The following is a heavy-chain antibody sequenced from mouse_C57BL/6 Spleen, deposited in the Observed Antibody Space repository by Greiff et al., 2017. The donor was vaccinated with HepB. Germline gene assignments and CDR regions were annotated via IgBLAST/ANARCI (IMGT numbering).Heavy chain of an antibody. Sequence: QVQLQQSGAELVKPGASVKLSCKASGYTFTEYTIHWVKQRSGQGLEWIGWFYPGSGSIKYNEKFKDKATLTADKSSSTVYMELSRLTSEDSAVYFCARALIYYYGSSLDYAMDYWGQGTSVTVSS. V-gene: IGHV1-62-2*01. CDR1: GYTFTEYT. CDR2: FYPGSGSI. CDR3: ARALIYYYGSSLDYAMDY. D-gene: IGHD1-1*01. J-gene: IGHJ4*01.